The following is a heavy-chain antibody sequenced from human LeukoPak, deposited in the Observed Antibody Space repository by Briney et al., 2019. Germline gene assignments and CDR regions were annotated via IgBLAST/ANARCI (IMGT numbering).Heavy chain of an antibody. Sequence: ASVKVSCKASGYTFTSYGISWVRQAPGQGLEWMGWISAYNGNTNYAQKLQGGVTMTTDTSTSTAYMELRSLRSDDTAVYYCARESHYYDSSGYQGMDYWGQGTLVTVSS. CDR2: ISAYNGNT. V-gene: IGHV1-18*01. J-gene: IGHJ4*02. CDR3: ARESHYYDSSGYQGMDY. D-gene: IGHD3-22*01. CDR1: GYTFTSYG.